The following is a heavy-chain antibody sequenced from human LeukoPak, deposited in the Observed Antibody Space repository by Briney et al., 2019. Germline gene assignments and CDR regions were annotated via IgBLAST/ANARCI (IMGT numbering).Heavy chain of an antibody. D-gene: IGHD5-18*01. V-gene: IGHV3-7*01. Sequence: PPGGPLRLSCAASGFTFSSYSMNWVRQAPGKGLEWVASINPDGNKKYSADSVKGRFTISRDNAENSLYLQMNSLRVEDTAFYYCARDLAYSRLDYWGQGMLVTVSS. CDR1: GFTFSSYS. CDR3: ARDLAYSRLDY. J-gene: IGHJ4*02. CDR2: INPDGNKK.